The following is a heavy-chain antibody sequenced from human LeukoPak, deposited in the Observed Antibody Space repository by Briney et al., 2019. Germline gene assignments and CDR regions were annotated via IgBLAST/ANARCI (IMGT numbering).Heavy chain of an antibody. Sequence: SMKVSCKASGGTFNSYDISWVRQAPGQGLEWMGGIIPIFSTPNYAQKFQGRVTITADESTSTAYMELSSLRSEDTAVYYCARNLYPGVGDYWGQGTLVTVSS. D-gene: IGHD2-2*02. V-gene: IGHV1-69*01. J-gene: IGHJ4*02. CDR3: ARNLYPGVGDY. CDR1: GGTFNSYD. CDR2: IIPIFSTP.